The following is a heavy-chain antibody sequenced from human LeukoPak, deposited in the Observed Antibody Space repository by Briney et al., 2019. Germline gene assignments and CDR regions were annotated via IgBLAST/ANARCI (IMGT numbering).Heavy chain of an antibody. V-gene: IGHV4-59*01. Sequence: SETLSPTCTVSGGSISSYYWSWIRQPPGKGLEWIGYIYYSGSTNYNPSLKSRVTISVDTSKNQFSLKLSSVTAADTAVYYCARHIRVGIADSLYAFDIWGQGTMVTVSS. CDR2: IYYSGST. CDR1: GGSISSYY. J-gene: IGHJ3*02. CDR3: ARHIRVGIADSLYAFDI. D-gene: IGHD6-13*01.